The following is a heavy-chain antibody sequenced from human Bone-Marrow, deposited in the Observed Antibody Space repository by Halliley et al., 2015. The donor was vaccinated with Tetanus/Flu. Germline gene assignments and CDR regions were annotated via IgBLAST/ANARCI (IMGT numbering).Heavy chain of an antibody. Sequence: YYADSVKGRFTISRDNAKNSLYLQMNSLRAEDTAVYYCAGDRGAVTIFGVVVIPRDNPSLFDYWGQGTLLTVSS. V-gene: IGHV3-21*01. J-gene: IGHJ4*02. D-gene: IGHD3-3*01. CDR3: AGDRGAVTIFGVVVIPRDNPSLFDY.